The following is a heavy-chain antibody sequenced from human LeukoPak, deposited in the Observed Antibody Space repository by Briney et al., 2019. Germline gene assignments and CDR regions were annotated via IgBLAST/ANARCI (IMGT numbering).Heavy chain of an antibody. J-gene: IGHJ4*02. CDR2: IYYSGST. CDR1: GGSISSSSYY. D-gene: IGHD6-13*01. V-gene: IGHV4-39*01. Sequence: SETLSLTCTVSGGSISSSSYYWGWIRQPPGKGLEWIGSIYYSGSTYYNPSLKSRVTISVDTSKNQFSLKLSSVTAADTAVYYCARHQQQLVGSRFDYWGQGTLVTVSS. CDR3: ARHQQQLVGSRFDY.